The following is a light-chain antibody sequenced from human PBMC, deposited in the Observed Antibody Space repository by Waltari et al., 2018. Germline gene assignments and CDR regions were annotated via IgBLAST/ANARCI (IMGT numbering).Light chain of an antibody. CDR1: QSLLLSSGYNY. J-gene: IGKJ4*01. CDR3: MQAQQTPLT. Sequence: DIVMTQSPLSLPVTPGEPASISCRSSQSLLLSSGYNYLDWYLQKPGQSPQLLIYLGSNRASGGPDRFSGSGSGTDFTLKISRVEAEDVGVYYCMQAQQTPLTFGGGTKVEIK. CDR2: LGS. V-gene: IGKV2-28*01.